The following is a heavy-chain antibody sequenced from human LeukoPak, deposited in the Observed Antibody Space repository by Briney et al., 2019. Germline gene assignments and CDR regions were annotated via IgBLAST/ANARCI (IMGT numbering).Heavy chain of an antibody. CDR3: AKDSPRYYGSGSYYMN. J-gene: IGHJ4*02. CDR2: IDSGGTT. Sequence: GGSLRLSCAAPGFTFSSYAMSWVRQAPGKGLEWVSTIDSGGTTYYADSVKGRFTISRDSSKNTLYLQMNSLRAEDTAVYYCAKDSPRYYGSGSYYMNWGQGTLVTVSS. V-gene: IGHV3-23*01. D-gene: IGHD3-10*01. CDR1: GFTFSSYA.